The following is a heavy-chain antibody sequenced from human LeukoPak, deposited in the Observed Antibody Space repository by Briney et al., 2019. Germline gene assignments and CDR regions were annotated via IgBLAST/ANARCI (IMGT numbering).Heavy chain of an antibody. CDR1: GFTFSDYY. CDR2: ISSGGDYL. D-gene: IGHD6-19*01. V-gene: IGHV3-11*04. Sequence: PGGSLRLACAASGFTFSDYYMSWIRQAPGKGLEWVSSISSGGDYLFYADSVKGRFTISRDNAKNSLFLQMNSLRDEDSAVYLCPRDFYRSGSTYYYIEVWGKGTMVTVSS. CDR3: PRDFYRSGSTYYYIEV. J-gene: IGHJ6*03.